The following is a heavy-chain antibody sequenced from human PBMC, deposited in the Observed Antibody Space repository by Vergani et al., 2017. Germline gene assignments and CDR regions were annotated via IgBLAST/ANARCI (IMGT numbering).Heavy chain of an antibody. Sequence: QVQLVESGGGVVQPGRSLRLSCAASGFTFSSYGMHWVRQAPGKGLEWVAVIWYDGSNKYYADSVKGRFTISRDNSKNTLYLQMNSLRAEDTAVYYCARDGGSYYSLDLWPNDYWGQGTLVTVSS. V-gene: IGHV3-33*01. CDR1: GFTFSSYG. CDR2: IWYDGSNK. D-gene: IGHD1-26*01. CDR3: ARDGGSYYSLDLWPNDY. J-gene: IGHJ4*02.